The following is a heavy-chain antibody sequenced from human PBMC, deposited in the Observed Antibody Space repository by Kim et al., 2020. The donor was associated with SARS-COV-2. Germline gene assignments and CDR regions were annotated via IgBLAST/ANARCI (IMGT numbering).Heavy chain of an antibody. Sequence: GGSLRLSCAASGFTFSSYSMNWVRQAPGKGLEWVSYISSSSSTIYYADSVKGRFTISRDNAKNSLYLQMNSLRDEDTAVYYCASIIAAAASFQYYYYGMDVWGQGTTVTVSS. CDR1: GFTFSSYS. V-gene: IGHV3-48*02. CDR3: ASIIAAAASFQYYYYGMDV. CDR2: ISSSSSTI. D-gene: IGHD6-13*01. J-gene: IGHJ6*02.